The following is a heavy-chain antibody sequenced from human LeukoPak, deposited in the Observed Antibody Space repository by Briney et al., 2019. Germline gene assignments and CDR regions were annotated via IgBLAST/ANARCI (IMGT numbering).Heavy chain of an antibody. CDR2: IRSKAYGGTT. D-gene: IGHD1-26*01. CDR3: TRGYSGTYIYAFDK. J-gene: IGHJ3*02. V-gene: IGHV3-49*03. Sequence: GRSLRLSCTASGFTFGDYAMSWFRQAPGKGLEWVGFIRSKAYGGTTEYAASVKGRFTISREDSKNTMYLQMNSLKIEDTAVYYCTRGYSGTYIYAFDKWGQGTMVTVSS. CDR1: GFTFGDYA.